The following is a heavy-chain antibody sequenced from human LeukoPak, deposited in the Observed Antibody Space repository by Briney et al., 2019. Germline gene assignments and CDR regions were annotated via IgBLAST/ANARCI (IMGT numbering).Heavy chain of an antibody. J-gene: IGHJ6*03. Sequence: GGSLRLSCAAYGFTVSSNYMSWVRQAPGKGLEWVSAISGSGGSTYYADSVKGRFTISRDNSKNTLYLQMNSLRAEDTAVYYCARSIPRRYYYYYMDVWGKGTTITVSS. CDR2: ISGSGGST. CDR3: ARSIPRRYYYYYMDV. V-gene: IGHV3-23*01. CDR1: GFTVSSNY.